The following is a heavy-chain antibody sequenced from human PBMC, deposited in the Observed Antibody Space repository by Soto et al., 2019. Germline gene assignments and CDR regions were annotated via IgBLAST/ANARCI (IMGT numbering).Heavy chain of an antibody. CDR1: GFTFSSSS. V-gene: IGHV3-21*01. J-gene: IGHJ4*02. CDR3: ARDGGFDTLTGLYIARYYFDY. Sequence: EVQLVESGGGLVKPGGSLRLSCAASGFTFSSSSMNWVRQAPGKGLELVSSISSSSSYIYYAASVKGRFPISRDNAKKSRCLQMNSLRAEDTGVYYCARDGGFDTLTGLYIARYYFDYWGQVTLVTVSS. D-gene: IGHD3-9*01. CDR2: ISSSSSYI.